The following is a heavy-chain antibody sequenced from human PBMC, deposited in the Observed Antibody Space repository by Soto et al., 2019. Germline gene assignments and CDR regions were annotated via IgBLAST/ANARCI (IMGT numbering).Heavy chain of an antibody. CDR3: ARDRYSSSFRSWQQLVYEDWFDP. Sequence: PGESLKISCAASGFTFSSYAMSWVRQAPGKGLEWVSAISGSGGSTYYADSVKGRFTISRDNSKNTLYLQMNSLRAEDTAVYYCARDRYSSSFRSWQQLVYEDWFDPWGQGTLVTVPQ. J-gene: IGHJ5*02. D-gene: IGHD6-6*01. V-gene: IGHV3-23*01. CDR1: GFTFSSYA. CDR2: ISGSGGST.